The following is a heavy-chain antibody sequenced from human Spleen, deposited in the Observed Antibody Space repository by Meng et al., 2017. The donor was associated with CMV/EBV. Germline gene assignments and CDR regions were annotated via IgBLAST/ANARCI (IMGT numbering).Heavy chain of an antibody. CDR2: INSDGSST. V-gene: IGHV3-74*01. J-gene: IGHJ6*02. CDR1: GFTFSSYW. CDR3: ARDRGTSWVEYYYYYGMDV. Sequence: GESLKISCAASGFTFSSYWMHWVRQAPGKGLVWVSRINSDGSSTSYADSVKGRFTISRDNAKNTLYLQMNSLRAEDTAVYYCARDRGTSWVEYYYYYGMDVWGQGTTVTVSS. D-gene: IGHD2-2*01.